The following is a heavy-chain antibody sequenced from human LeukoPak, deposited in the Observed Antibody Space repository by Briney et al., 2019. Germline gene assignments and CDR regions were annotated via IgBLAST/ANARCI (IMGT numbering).Heavy chain of an antibody. CDR1: GFTFSSYW. V-gene: IGHV3-21*01. Sequence: QPGGSLRRSCAASGFTFSSYWMSWVRQAPGKGLEWVSSISTSSSYIYYADSLKGRFTISRDNAKNSLYLQMNSLRAEDTAVYYCGVGTTVVTRGGNNWFDPWGQGTLVTVSS. D-gene: IGHD4-23*01. CDR2: ISTSSSYI. J-gene: IGHJ5*02. CDR3: GVGTTVVTRGGNNWFDP.